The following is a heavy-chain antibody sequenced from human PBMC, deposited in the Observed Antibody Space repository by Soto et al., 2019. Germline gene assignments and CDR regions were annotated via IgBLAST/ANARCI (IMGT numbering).Heavy chain of an antibody. D-gene: IGHD3-10*01. Sequence: SETLSLTCAVYGGSFSGYYWSWIRQPPGKGLEWIGEINHSGSTNYNPSLKSRVTISVDTSKNQFSLKLSSVTAADTAVYYCARGYTEWFGGNWFDPWGQGTLVTVSS. CDR3: ARGYTEWFGGNWFDP. CDR1: GGSFSGYY. J-gene: IGHJ5*02. V-gene: IGHV4-34*01. CDR2: INHSGST.